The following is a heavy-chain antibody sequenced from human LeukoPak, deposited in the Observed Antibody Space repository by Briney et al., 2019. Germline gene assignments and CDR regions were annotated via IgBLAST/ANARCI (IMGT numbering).Heavy chain of an antibody. V-gene: IGHV3-23*01. CDR2: ISGRGGT. Sequence: PGGSLRLSCAASAFIFRTYGITWVRQAPGKGLEWVSAISGRGGTHYADSVKGRFAISRDNAKNSLYLQMNSLRAEDTALYHCARDFYPYCGGDCIPDFDYWGQGTLVTVSS. J-gene: IGHJ4*02. CDR1: AFIFRTYG. CDR3: ARDFYPYCGGDCIPDFDY. D-gene: IGHD2-21*02.